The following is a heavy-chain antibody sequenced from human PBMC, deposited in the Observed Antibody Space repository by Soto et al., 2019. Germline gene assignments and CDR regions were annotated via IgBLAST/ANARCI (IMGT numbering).Heavy chain of an antibody. Sequence: QVQLVQSGAXVKKPGSSLKVSCKTSGVTFSTSGISWVRQGPGQGLEWMGGIIPLFGTPKYARKFQGRVSITAXXXXXXXXXXXXXXXXXXXXXXXXXXVXPSICGGGNCYXLXSYFDSWGQGSQVVVXS. D-gene: IGHD2-21*01. CDR3: XXVXPSICGGGNCYXLXSYFDS. CDR1: GVTFSTSG. CDR2: IIPLFGTP. V-gene: IGHV1-69*01. J-gene: IGHJ4*03.